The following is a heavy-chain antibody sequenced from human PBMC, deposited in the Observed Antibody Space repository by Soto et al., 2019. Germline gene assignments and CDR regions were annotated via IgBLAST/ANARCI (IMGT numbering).Heavy chain of an antibody. CDR1: GYSFTDHY. D-gene: IGHD6-13*01. V-gene: IGHV1-2*04. Sequence: ASVKVSCKASGYSFTDHYMHWVRQAPGQGLEWLGWINPNTGVTHLAQKFQGWVTMTRDTSISTAYMELSSLRSEDTAVYYCARSIAAAGTYYYYYMDVWGKGTTVTVSS. CDR2: INPNTGVT. CDR3: ARSIAAAGTYYYYYMDV. J-gene: IGHJ6*03.